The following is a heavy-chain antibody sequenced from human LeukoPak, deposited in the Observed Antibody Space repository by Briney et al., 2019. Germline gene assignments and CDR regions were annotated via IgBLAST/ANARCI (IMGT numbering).Heavy chain of an antibody. Sequence: SETLSLTCTVSGGSVSTSDYYWGWIRQTPGKGLEWIGDIFHNGKTNYNPSLKGRVTISIDTSNNQFSLRLPSVTAADTAMYYFARIFDSWGQGTLVTVSS. J-gene: IGHJ4*02. CDR3: ARIFDS. CDR2: IFHNGKT. V-gene: IGHV4-39*07. CDR1: GGSVSTSDYY.